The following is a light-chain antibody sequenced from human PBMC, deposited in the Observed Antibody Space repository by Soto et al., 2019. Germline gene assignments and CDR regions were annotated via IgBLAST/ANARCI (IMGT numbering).Light chain of an antibody. CDR2: EVN. CDR3: SSYAGSSNV. V-gene: IGLV2-8*01. Sequence: ARTRVASASGSPGQSVAISCTGTSSDVGGYNYVSWYQQHPGKAPKLMIYEVNKRPSGVPDRFSGSKSGNTASLTVSGLQAEDEADYYCSSYAGSSNVFGTGTKATVL. CDR1: SSDVGGYNY. J-gene: IGLJ1*01.